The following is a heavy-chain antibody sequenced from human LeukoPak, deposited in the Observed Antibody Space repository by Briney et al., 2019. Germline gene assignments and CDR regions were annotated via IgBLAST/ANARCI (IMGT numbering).Heavy chain of an antibody. Sequence: GGTLRPSCAASGVTFSSYGMSWVRQAPGGGLEWVSAISGSGGSTYYADSVKGGFTISRDNSKNTLYLQMNSLRAEDTAVYYCAKGGRCSGGSCLRESPTYYFDYWGQGTLVTVSS. D-gene: IGHD2-15*01. CDR1: GVTFSSYG. V-gene: IGHV3-23*01. CDR3: AKGGRCSGGSCLRESPTYYFDY. J-gene: IGHJ4*02. CDR2: ISGSGGST.